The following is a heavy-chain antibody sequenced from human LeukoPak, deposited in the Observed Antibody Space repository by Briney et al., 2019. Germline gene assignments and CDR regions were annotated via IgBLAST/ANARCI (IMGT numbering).Heavy chain of an antibody. V-gene: IGHV4-59*08. J-gene: IGHJ4*02. D-gene: IGHD1-14*01. CDR1: GRSVRSYY. Sequence: PSETLSLTCTVSGRSVRSYYSSWIRQPPGKGLEWIGHIHYSGTTNYNPSLKSRVTISSDTSKNQFSLKLSSVTAADTAVYYCARRDGTFDNGGQGTVVSVSS. CDR2: IHYSGTT. CDR3: ARRDGTFDN.